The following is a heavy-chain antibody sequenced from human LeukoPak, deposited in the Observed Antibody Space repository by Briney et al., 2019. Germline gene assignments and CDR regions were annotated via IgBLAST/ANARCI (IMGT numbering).Heavy chain of an antibody. Sequence: GGSLRLSCAASGFTFSLYAMNWVRQAPGKGLEWVANIKQDGSEKYYVDSVKGRFTISRDNAKNSLYLQMNSLRAEDTAVYYCARDLSSGYGDYVFDYWGQGTLVTVSS. J-gene: IGHJ4*02. V-gene: IGHV3-7*01. CDR3: ARDLSSGYGDYVFDY. CDR1: GFTFSLYA. D-gene: IGHD4-17*01. CDR2: IKQDGSEK.